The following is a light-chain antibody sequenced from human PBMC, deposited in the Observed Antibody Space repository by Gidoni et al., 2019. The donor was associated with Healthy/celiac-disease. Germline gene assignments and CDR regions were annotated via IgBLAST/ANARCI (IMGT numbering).Light chain of an antibody. CDR3: QQRSNWPRT. V-gene: IGKV3-11*01. CDR1: QSVSSY. J-gene: IGKJ1*01. Sequence: EILLTQSPATLPLSPGQRATLSCRASQSVSSYLAWYQQKPGQAPRLLIYDASNRATGIPARFSGSGSGTDFTLNISSLEPEDFAVYYCQQRSNWPRTFGQGTKVEIK. CDR2: DAS.